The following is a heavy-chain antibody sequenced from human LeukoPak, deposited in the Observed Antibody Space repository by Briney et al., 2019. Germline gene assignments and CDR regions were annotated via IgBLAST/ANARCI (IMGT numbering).Heavy chain of an antibody. CDR1: GFTFSSYA. V-gene: IGHV3-23*01. D-gene: IGHD3-22*01. CDR3: AKADSSGYYFEY. CDR2: ISGSGGGT. J-gene: IGHJ4*02. Sequence: PGGSLRLSCAASGFTFSSYAMSWVRQAPWQGLEWVSAISGSGGGTYYADSVKGRFTISRDNSKNTLYLQINSLRAEDTAVYYCAKADSSGYYFEYWGQGTLVTVSS.